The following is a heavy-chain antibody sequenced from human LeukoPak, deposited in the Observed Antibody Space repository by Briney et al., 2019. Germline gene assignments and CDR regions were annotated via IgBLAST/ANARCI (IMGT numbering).Heavy chain of an antibody. CDR3: ARRGGTGTQKRSYFDY. D-gene: IGHD2-8*02. CDR1: GGSISSGSYY. Sequence: SQTLSLTCTVSGGSISSGSYYWSWIRQPAGKGLEWIGRIYTSGSTNYNPSLKSRVTISVDTSKNQFSLKLSSVTAADTAVYYCARRGGTGTQKRSYFDYWGQGTLVTVSS. V-gene: IGHV4-61*02. J-gene: IGHJ4*02. CDR2: IYTSGST.